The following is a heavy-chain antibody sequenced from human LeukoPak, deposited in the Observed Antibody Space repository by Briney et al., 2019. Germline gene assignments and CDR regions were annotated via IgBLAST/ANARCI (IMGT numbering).Heavy chain of an antibody. D-gene: IGHD1-26*01. CDR1: GGTFSSYA. Sequence: TSVKVSCKASGGTFSSYAISWVRQAPGQGLEWMGRIIPILGIANYAQKFQGRVTITADKATSTAYMELSSLRSEDTAVYYCARETGVGANRAIYYYYGMDVWGKGTTVTVSS. CDR2: IIPILGIA. V-gene: IGHV1-69*04. CDR3: ARETGVGANRAIYYYYGMDV. J-gene: IGHJ6*04.